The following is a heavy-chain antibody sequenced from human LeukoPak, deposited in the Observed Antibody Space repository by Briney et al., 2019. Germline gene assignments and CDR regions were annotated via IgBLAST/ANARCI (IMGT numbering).Heavy chain of an antibody. CDR2: ISGSGGST. Sequence: GGSLRLSCAASGFTFSSYAMSWVRQAPGKGLEWVSAISGSGGSTYYADSVKGRFTISRDNSKNTLYLQMNSLRAEDTAVYYCARDRPQYYYDSSGYGAFDFWGQGTMVTVSS. V-gene: IGHV3-23*01. D-gene: IGHD3-22*01. J-gene: IGHJ3*01. CDR1: GFTFSSYA. CDR3: ARDRPQYYYDSSGYGAFDF.